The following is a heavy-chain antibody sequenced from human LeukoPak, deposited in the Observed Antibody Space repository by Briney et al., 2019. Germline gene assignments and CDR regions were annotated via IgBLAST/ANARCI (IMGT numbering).Heavy chain of an antibody. CDR2: ISWNSGSI. V-gene: IGHV3-9*01. CDR1: GFTFDDYA. CDR3: AKGPIDY. J-gene: IGHJ4*02. Sequence: GGSLRLSCAASGFTFDDYAMHWVRQAPGKGLEWVSGISWNSGSIGYADSVKGRFTISRDNAKNSLYLQMNSLRAEDTALYYCAKGPIDYWGQGTLVTVSS.